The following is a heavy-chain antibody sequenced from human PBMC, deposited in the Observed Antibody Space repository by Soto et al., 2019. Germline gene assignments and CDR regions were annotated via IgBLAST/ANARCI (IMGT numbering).Heavy chain of an antibody. CDR2: ISYNGNKK. CDR1: GFTFDAYA. V-gene: IGHV3-30-3*01. J-gene: IGHJ4*02. CDR3: ARERVIDSSGNYHHYFDY. D-gene: IGHD3-22*01. Sequence: QVQLVESGGGVVQPGRSLRLSCAASGFTFDAYAMHWVRQAPGKGLEWVAVISYNGNKKDYADSVKGRFTISRDNSKNTVALQLNSLRAEDTAVYYCARERVIDSSGNYHHYFDYWGQGTLVTVSS.